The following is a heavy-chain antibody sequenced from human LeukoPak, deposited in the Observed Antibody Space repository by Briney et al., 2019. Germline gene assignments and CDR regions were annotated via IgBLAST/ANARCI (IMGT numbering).Heavy chain of an antibody. CDR2: IYYSGST. CDR1: GGSISSYY. Sequence: SETLSLTCTVSGGSISSYYWSWLRQSPGKGLEWIGYIYYSGSTKYHPSLKSRVTISVDTSKNQFSLKLRSVTAADTAVYYCAKVGEGAQRLDYWGQGTLVTVSS. D-gene: IGHD1-26*01. CDR3: AKVGEGAQRLDY. V-gene: IGHV4-59*01. J-gene: IGHJ4*02.